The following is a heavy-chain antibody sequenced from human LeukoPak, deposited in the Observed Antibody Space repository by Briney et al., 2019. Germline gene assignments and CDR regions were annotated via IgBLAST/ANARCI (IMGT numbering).Heavy chain of an antibody. D-gene: IGHD3-22*01. CDR2: INPSGST. J-gene: IGHJ4*02. V-gene: IGHV4-61*02. Sequence: SETLSLTCSVSGDSIRRGNYYWSWIRQSAGKGLEWIGRINPSGSTNYNPSLKSRIIMSLDTSKNQFSLRLTSVTAADTAVYYCARDDFDNSGYRPFYFWGQGSLVTVSS. CDR1: GDSIRRGNYY. CDR3: ARDDFDNSGYRPFYF.